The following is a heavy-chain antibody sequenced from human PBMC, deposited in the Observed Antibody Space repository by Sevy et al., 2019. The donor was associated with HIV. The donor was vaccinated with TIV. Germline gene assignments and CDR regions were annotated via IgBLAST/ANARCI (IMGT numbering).Heavy chain of an antibody. Sequence: ASVKVSCKASGYTFTGYYMHWVRQAPGQGLEWMGWINPNSGGTNYAQKFQGRVTMTRDTSISTAYMGLSRLRSDDTAVYYCASTYGSGSQGTFYWGQGTLVTVSS. CDR1: GYTFTGYY. D-gene: IGHD3-10*01. CDR3: ASTYGSGSQGTFY. V-gene: IGHV1-2*02. J-gene: IGHJ4*02. CDR2: INPNSGGT.